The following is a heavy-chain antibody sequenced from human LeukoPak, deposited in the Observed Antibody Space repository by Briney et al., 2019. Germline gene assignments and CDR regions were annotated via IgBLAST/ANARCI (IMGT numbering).Heavy chain of an antibody. Sequence: SETLSLTCAVYGGSFSGYYWSWIRQPPGKGLEWIGEINHSGSTNYNPSLKSRVTISVDTSKNQFSLKLSSVTAADTAVYYCARVKQQLALIFDYWGQGTLVTVSS. CDR2: INHSGST. J-gene: IGHJ4*02. CDR1: GGSFSGYY. V-gene: IGHV4-34*01. CDR3: ARVKQQLALIFDY. D-gene: IGHD6-13*01.